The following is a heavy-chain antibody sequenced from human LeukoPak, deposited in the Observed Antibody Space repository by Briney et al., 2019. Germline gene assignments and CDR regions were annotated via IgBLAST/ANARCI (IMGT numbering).Heavy chain of an antibody. V-gene: IGHV3-48*02. J-gene: IGHJ6*03. CDR2: ISSRSSTI. D-gene: IGHD6-13*01. CDR3: ARVTQQLVPEAGAYYYYMDV. Sequence: PGGSLRLSCAASGFTFSSHNMNWVRQAPGKGLEWVSYISSRSSTIYYTDSVKGRFTISRDNAKNSLYLQMNSLRDEDTAMYFCARVTQQLVPEAGAYYYYMDVWGKGTTVTVSS. CDR1: GFTFSSHN.